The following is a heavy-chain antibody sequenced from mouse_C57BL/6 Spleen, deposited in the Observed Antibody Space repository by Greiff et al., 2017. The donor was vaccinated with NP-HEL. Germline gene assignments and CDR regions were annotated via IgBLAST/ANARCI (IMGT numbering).Heavy chain of an antibody. J-gene: IGHJ2*01. V-gene: IGHV5-4*01. Sequence: EVKLQESGGGLVKPGGSLKLSCAASGFTFSSYAMSWVRQTPEKRLEWVATISDGGSYTYYPDNVKGRFTISRDNAKNTLYLQMSHLKSEDTAMYYCARDYYYDVDYFDYWGQGTTLTVSS. CDR2: ISDGGSYT. D-gene: IGHD2-4*01. CDR3: ARDYYYDVDYFDY. CDR1: GFTFSSYA.